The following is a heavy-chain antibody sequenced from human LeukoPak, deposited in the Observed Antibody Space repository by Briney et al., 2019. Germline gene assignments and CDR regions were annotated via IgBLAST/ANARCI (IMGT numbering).Heavy chain of an antibody. J-gene: IGHJ6*03. CDR3: ARDVGVAVYYMDV. D-gene: IGHD2-15*01. Sequence: ASVKVSCRASGYTFTSYHMHWVRQAPGQGLEWMGIINPSGGSTSYAQKFQGRVSMTRDTSTSTVYMELSSLRSEDTAVYYCARDVGVAVYYMDVWGKGTTVTVSS. V-gene: IGHV1-46*01. CDR2: INPSGGST. CDR1: GYTFTSYH.